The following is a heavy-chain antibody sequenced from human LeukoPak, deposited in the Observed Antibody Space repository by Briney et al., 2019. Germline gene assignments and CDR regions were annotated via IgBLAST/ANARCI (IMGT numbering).Heavy chain of an antibody. D-gene: IGHD4-23*01. CDR1: GFTFSSYW. J-gene: IGHJ6*02. V-gene: IGHV3-7*01. CDR3: ARDKVVTGYYYGMDV. Sequence: PGGSLRLSCAASGFTFSSYWMSWVRQAPGKGLEWVANIKQDGSEKYYVDSVKGRFTISRDNAKNSLYLQMNSLRAEDTAVYYCARDKVVTGYYYGMDVWGQGTTVTVSS. CDR2: IKQDGSEK.